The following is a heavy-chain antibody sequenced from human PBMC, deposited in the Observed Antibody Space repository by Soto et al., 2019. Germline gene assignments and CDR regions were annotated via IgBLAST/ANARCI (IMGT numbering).Heavy chain of an antibody. CDR1: GYTFTSYG. J-gene: IGHJ5*02. V-gene: IGHV1-18*01. CDR2: ISAYNGNT. CDR3: ARDSSRGYNWLDP. Sequence: ASVKVSCKASGYTFTSYGTSWVRQAPGQGLEWMGWISAYNGNTNYAQKLQGRATMTTDTSTSTAYMELRSLRSDDTAVYYCARDSSRGYNWLDPWGQGTLVTVSS.